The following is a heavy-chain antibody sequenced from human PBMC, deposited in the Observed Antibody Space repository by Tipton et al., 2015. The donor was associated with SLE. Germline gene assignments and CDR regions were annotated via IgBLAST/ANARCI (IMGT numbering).Heavy chain of an antibody. Sequence: SLRLSCAASGFTVSSNYMSWVRQAPGKGLEWVSVIYSGGSTYYADSVKGRFTISRHNSKNTLYLQMNSLRAEDTAVYYCASEGYCSGGSCLFDYWGQGTLVTVSS. CDR3: ASEGYCSGGSCLFDY. CDR1: GFTVSSNY. V-gene: IGHV3-53*04. CDR2: IYSGGST. D-gene: IGHD2-15*01. J-gene: IGHJ4*02.